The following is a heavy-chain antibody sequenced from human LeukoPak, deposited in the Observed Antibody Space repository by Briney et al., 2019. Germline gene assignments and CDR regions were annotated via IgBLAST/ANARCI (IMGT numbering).Heavy chain of an antibody. CDR3: ATRRGRYGMDV. J-gene: IGHJ6*04. CDR1: GGSFSGYY. V-gene: IGHV4-34*01. CDR2: INHSGNT. Sequence: SETLSLTCAVYGGSFSGYYWSWIRPPPGKGLEWIGEINHSGNTNYNPSLKSRVTISVDTSRNQFSLKLSSVTAADTAVYYCATRRGRYGMDVWGKGTTVTVSS.